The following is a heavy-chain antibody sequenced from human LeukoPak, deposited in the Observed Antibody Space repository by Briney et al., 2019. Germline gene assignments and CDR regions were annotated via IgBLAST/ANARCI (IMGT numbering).Heavy chain of an antibody. CDR1: GFTFSSYA. V-gene: IGHV3-21*01. Sequence: PGRSLRLSCAASGFTFSSYAMNWVRQAPGKGLEWVSSISSGGTYKYYADSVKGRFTISRDNAQNSLYLQMNSLRAEDSSVYYCARPTTVTTISADAFDIWGQGTMVTVSS. CDR3: ARPTTVTTISADAFDI. CDR2: ISSGGTYK. J-gene: IGHJ3*02. D-gene: IGHD4-17*01.